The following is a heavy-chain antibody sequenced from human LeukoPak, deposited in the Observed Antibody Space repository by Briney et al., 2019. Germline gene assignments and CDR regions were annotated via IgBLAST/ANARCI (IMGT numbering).Heavy chain of an antibody. Sequence: SETLSLTCGVSGYSISRGYYWACFRHPPGRGLKWIGTINNIGSSYYTPSPGSRATILLATSTNEFSLNLQFWPAAATAVYYCARAAWIITSGIDYWGQGALVTVSS. J-gene: IGHJ4*02. CDR3: ARAAWIITSGIDY. D-gene: IGHD3-10*01. CDR1: GYSISRGYY. V-gene: IGHV4-38-2*01. CDR2: INNIGSS.